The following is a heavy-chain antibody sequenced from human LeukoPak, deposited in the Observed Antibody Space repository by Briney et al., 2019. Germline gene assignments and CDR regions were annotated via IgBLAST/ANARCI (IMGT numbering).Heavy chain of an antibody. V-gene: IGHV1-2*06. CDR2: VNPHSGGT. CDR1: GYTFIGYY. CDR3: ARDYSDQTNLVWFDP. Sequence: GASVKVSCKASGYTFIGYYIYWMRQAPGQGLEWMGRVNPHSGGTDYAPKFQGRVTVTRDTSITTAYMELTSLRSDDTAIYYCARDYSDQTNLVWFDPWGQGTLVTVSS. J-gene: IGHJ5*02. D-gene: IGHD2-15*01.